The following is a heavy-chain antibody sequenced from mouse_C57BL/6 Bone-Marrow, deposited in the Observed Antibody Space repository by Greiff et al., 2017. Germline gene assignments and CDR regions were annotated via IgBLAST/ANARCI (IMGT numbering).Heavy chain of an antibody. V-gene: IGHV1-62-3*01. CDR3: ARTKGAWFAY. Sequence: QVQLQQPGAELVKPGASVKLSCKASGYTFTSYWMHWVKQRPGRGLEWIGRINPGSGGTNYNEKFKGKATLTADKSSSTAYMQLSSLTSEDSAVYFCARTKGAWFAYWGQGTLVTVSA. CDR2: INPGSGGT. J-gene: IGHJ3*01. CDR1: GYTFTSYW.